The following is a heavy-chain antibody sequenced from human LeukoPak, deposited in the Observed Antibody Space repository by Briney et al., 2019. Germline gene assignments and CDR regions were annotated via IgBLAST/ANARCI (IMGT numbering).Heavy chain of an antibody. D-gene: IGHD6-19*01. J-gene: IGHJ4*02. CDR3: AKDLDSSGWYYY. CDR1: GFTFSSYA. CDR2: ISGSVGST. V-gene: IGHV3-23*01. Sequence: QTGGSLRLSCAASGFTFSSYAMSWVRQAPGKGLEWVSAISGSVGSTYYADSVKGRSTISRDNSENTLYLQMNSLRAEDTAVYYCAKDLDSSGWYYYWGQGTLVTVSS.